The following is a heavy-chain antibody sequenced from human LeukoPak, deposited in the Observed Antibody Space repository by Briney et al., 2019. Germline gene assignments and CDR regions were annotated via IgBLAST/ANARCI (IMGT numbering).Heavy chain of an antibody. D-gene: IGHD3-10*01. J-gene: IGHJ6*02. CDR1: GFTFSDYY. V-gene: IGHV3-11*05. Sequence: GGSLRLSCAASGFTFSDYYMSWIRQAPGKGLEWVSYISSSSSYTNYADSVKGRFTISRDNAKNSLYLQMNSLRAEGTAVYYCARVPMVRGVIPYGMDVWGQGTTVTVSS. CDR3: ARVPMVRGVIPYGMDV. CDR2: ISSSSSYT.